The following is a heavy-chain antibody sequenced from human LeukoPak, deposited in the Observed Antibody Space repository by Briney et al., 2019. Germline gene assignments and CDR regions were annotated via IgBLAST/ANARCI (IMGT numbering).Heavy chain of an antibody. CDR1: GYTFTGYY. D-gene: IGHD3-10*01. J-gene: IGHJ4*02. Sequence: ASVKVSCKASGYTFTGYYMHWVRQAPGQVLEWMGWINPNSGGTNYAQKFQGRVTMTRDTSISTAYMELSRLRSDDTAVYYCARDRRNYGTSPFDYWGQGTLVTVSS. CDR3: ARDRRNYGTSPFDY. V-gene: IGHV1-2*02. CDR2: INPNSGGT.